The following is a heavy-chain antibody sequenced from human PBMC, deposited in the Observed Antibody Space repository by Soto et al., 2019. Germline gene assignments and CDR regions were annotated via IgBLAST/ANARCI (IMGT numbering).Heavy chain of an antibody. CDR1: GYTFSSFG. J-gene: IGHJ4*02. CDR2: VSVYNDDT. D-gene: IGHD2-15*01. CDR3: ARTCRSGGSCYHEY. Sequence: ASVKVSFMASGYTFSSFGINCLRQAPGQVLDWVGWVSVYNDDTKYAQNFQGRVTLTTDTSTSTTYMEVGSLRSDDTAVYYCARTCRSGGSCYHEYWGEGTLVTVSS. V-gene: IGHV1-18*01.